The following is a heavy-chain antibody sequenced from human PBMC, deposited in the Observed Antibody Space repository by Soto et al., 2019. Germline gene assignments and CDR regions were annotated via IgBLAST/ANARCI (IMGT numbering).Heavy chain of an antibody. CDR3: AAWITGGWAA. V-gene: IGHV3-7*05. CDR1: GFIFSSYW. D-gene: IGHD5-12*01. Sequence: DVQLVESGGGLVQPGGSLRLSCVGSGFIFSSYWMNWVRQAPGKGLEWVANIKQDGSTMYYVDSVKGRFTISRDNAKNSLYLQMNSRRVEGTAVCFCAAWITGGWAAWGQGDLVTVSS. CDR2: IKQDGSTM. J-gene: IGHJ5*02.